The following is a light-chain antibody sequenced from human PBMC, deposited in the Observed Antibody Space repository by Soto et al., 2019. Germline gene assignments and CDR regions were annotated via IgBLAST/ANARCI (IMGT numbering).Light chain of an antibody. V-gene: IGLV1-51*01. CDR3: GTWDSSLSAGV. Sequence: QSVLTLPPSVSAAPGQKVTISCSGSSSNIGNNYVSWYQQLPGTALKLLIYDNNKRPSGIPDRFSGSKSGTSATLGITGLQTGDEADYYCGTWDSSLSAGVFGGGTKVTVL. J-gene: IGLJ3*02. CDR1: SSNIGNNY. CDR2: DNN.